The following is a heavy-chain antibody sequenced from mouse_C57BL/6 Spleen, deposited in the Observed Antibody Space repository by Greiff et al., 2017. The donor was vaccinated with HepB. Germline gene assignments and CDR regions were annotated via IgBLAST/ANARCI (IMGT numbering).Heavy chain of an antibody. J-gene: IGHJ2*01. D-gene: IGHD1-1*01. CDR2: ISYDGSN. V-gene: IGHV3-6*01. CDR1: GYSITSGYY. CDR3: ARRGPTVVAHFDY. Sequence: ESGPGLVKPSQSLSLTCSVTGYSITSGYYWNWIRQFPGNKLEWMGYISYDGSNNYNPSLKNRISITRDTSKNQFFLKLNSVTTEDTATYYCARRGPTVVAHFDYWGQGTTLTVSS.